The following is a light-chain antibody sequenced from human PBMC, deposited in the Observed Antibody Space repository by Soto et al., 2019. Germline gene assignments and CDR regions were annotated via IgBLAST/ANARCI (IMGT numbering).Light chain of an antibody. Sequence: DIQMTQSPSSLSASVGDRVTITCRASQSISIYLNWYQHKPGEAPKLLIHAASSLQTGVPSRFSGSESGTDFILTISSLQPEDFATYYCQQSYSTLWTFGQGTKVDIK. J-gene: IGKJ1*01. CDR2: AAS. V-gene: IGKV1-39*01. CDR3: QQSYSTLWT. CDR1: QSISIY.